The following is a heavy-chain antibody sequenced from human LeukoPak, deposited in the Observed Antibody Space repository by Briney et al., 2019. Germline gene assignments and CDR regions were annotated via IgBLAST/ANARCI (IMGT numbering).Heavy chain of an antibody. Sequence: GGSLRLSCAASGFTFSSYGMHWVRQAPGKGLEWVAVIWYDGSNKYYADSVKGRFTIPRDNSKNTLYLQMNSLRAEDTAVYYCAREVPGDFRSGYPYYYYYGMDVWGQGTTVTVSS. CDR3: AREVPGDFRSGYPYYYYYGMDV. J-gene: IGHJ6*02. CDR1: GFTFSSYG. V-gene: IGHV3-33*01. CDR2: IWYDGSNK. D-gene: IGHD3-3*01.